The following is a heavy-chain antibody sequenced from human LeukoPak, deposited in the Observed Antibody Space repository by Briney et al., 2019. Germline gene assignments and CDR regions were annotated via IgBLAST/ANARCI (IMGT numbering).Heavy chain of an antibody. J-gene: IGHJ4*02. CDR3: TKSFLTAAGVASF. Sequence: TGGSLRLSCAASGFTFSNYAMNWVRQAPGKGLEWVSGISGRGESTYYADSVKGRFSISRDNSKSTLFLQVSSLRDEDTAVYYCTKSFLTAAGVASFWGQGTLVTVSS. D-gene: IGHD6-13*01. CDR1: GFTFSNYA. V-gene: IGHV3-23*01. CDR2: ISGRGEST.